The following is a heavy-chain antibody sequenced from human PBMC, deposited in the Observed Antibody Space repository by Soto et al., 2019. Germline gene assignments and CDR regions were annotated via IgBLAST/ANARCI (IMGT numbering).Heavy chain of an antibody. CDR3: ARDNVWSGDYSCYDS. CDR2: VYSSGST. Sequence: PSETLSLTCTVSGGSISSHFWSWIRQPAGKRLEWIGRVYSSGSTKYNPSLQSRVIMSVDTSKNQFSLKLRSVTAADTAIYYCARDNVWSGDYSCYDSWGQGSLVTVSS. D-gene: IGHD3-3*01. CDR1: GGSISSHF. V-gene: IGHV4-4*07. J-gene: IGHJ4*02.